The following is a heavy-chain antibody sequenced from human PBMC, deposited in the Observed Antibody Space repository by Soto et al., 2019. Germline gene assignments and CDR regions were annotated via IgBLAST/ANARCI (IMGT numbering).Heavy chain of an antibody. CDR1: GYTFTSYA. V-gene: IGHV1-3*01. D-gene: IGHD6-19*01. Sequence: ASVKVSCKASGYTFTSYAMHWVRQAPGQRLEWMGWINAGNGNTEYSQKFQGRVTITRDTSASTAYMELSSLRSEDTAVYYCARAQWLVRKAEYFQHWGQGTLVTVSS. CDR2: INAGNGNT. CDR3: ARAQWLVRKAEYFQH. J-gene: IGHJ1*01.